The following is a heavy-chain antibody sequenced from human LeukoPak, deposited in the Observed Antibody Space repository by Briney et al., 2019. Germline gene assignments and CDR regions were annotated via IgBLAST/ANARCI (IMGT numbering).Heavy chain of an antibody. D-gene: IGHD2-15*01. Sequence: GRSLRLSCAASGFTFSNYGIHWVRQAPGKGLEWVAFIWSDGSVKYYADSVKGRFTISRDNSKNTLYLQMNSLRAEDTAVYYCARDRIGKYSIDYWGQGTLVTVSS. CDR2: IWSDGSVK. V-gene: IGHV3-33*01. J-gene: IGHJ4*02. CDR1: GFTFSNYG. CDR3: ARDRIGKYSIDY.